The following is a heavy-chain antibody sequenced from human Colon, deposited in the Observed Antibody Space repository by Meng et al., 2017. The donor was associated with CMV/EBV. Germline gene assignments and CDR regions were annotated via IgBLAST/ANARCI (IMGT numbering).Heavy chain of an antibody. D-gene: IGHD2-21*01. J-gene: IGHJ4*02. CDR1: GFTFNRNS. CDR3: AKDRAYCGSFSCSPNYFDG. Sequence: GGSLRLSCAASGFTFNRNSMSWVRQAPGKGLEWVSGINGVGDTTYYADSVKGRFTISRDNSKNTLYLRMIDLRAEDTAMYYCAKDRAYCGSFSCSPNYFDGWDQGNLVTVSS. V-gene: IGHV3-23*01. CDR2: INGVGDTT.